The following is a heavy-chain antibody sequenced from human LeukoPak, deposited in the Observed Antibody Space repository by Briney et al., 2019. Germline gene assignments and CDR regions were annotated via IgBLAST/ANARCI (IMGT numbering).Heavy chain of an antibody. D-gene: IGHD3-22*01. V-gene: IGHV3-30*18. CDR1: GFTVSSNY. CDR2: ISYDGSNK. Sequence: PGGSLRLSCAASGFTVSSNYMSWVRQAPGKGLEWVAVISYDGSNKYYADSVKGRFTISRDNSKNTLYLQMNSLRAEDTAVYYCAKDHYYDSSVDYWGQGTLVTVSS. CDR3: AKDHYYDSSVDY. J-gene: IGHJ4*02.